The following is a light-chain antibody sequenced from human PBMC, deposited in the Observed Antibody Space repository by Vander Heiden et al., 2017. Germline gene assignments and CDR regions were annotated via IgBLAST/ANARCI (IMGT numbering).Light chain of an antibody. J-gene: IGKJ1*01. CDR1: QSIGTS. Sequence: IQMTQSPSSLSASVGDRVTITCRAGQSIGTSLNWYQQKPGEAPKLLIYGASSLQTGVPSRFSGSGSGTEFTLTISGLQPEDSASFYCQQCYHTPTFGQGTKVEIK. CDR2: GAS. CDR3: QQCYHTPT. V-gene: IGKV1-39*01.